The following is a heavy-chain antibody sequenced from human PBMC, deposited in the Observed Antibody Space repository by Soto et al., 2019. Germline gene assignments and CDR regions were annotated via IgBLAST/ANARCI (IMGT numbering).Heavy chain of an antibody. CDR2: VIPILGTA. CDR3: ARLGHPGH. J-gene: IGHJ4*02. V-gene: IGHV1-69*01. CDR1: GGSLRNSV. Sequence: QVQLVQSGAEVKKPGSSVKVSCTASGGSLRNSVISWVRQAPAQRLEWMGGVIPILGTAKYAQKFQGRVTMTADEATSTAYMVLSSLSPDDTAVYYCARLGHPGHWGPGTLVIVSS.